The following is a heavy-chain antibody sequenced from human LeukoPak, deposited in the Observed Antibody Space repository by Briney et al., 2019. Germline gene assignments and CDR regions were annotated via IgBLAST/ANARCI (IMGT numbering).Heavy chain of an antibody. CDR3: ARDITVTTGDTYYYYYYGMDV. V-gene: IGHV1-18*01. Sequence: ASVKVSCKASGYTFTSYVISWVRQAPGQGLEWMGCISAYNGSTNYAQKLQGRVTMTTDTSTSTAYMELRSLRSDDTAVYYCARDITVTTGDTYYYYYYGMDVWGQGTTVTVSS. D-gene: IGHD4-17*01. CDR1: GYTFTSYV. CDR2: ISAYNGST. J-gene: IGHJ6*02.